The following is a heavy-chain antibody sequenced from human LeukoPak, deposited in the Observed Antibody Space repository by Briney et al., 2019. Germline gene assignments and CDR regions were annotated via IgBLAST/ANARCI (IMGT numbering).Heavy chain of an antibody. Sequence: GGSLRLSCVASGFTFTDYFMSWVRQAPGKGLEWLAKIKQDGSETCHMDSVKGRFTISRDNAKNSLYLQMNSLRAEDTAVYYCAKYTGYYFDYWGQGILVTVPS. CDR3: AKYTGYYFDY. V-gene: IGHV3-7*01. J-gene: IGHJ4*02. CDR1: GFTFTDYF. D-gene: IGHD2-2*02. CDR2: IKQDGSET.